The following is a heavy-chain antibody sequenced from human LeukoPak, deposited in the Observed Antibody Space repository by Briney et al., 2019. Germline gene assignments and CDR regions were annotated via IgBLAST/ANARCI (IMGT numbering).Heavy chain of an antibody. D-gene: IGHD2-2*01. Sequence: ASVKVSCKASGGTFSSYAISWVRQAPGQGLEWMGRIIPILGIANYAQKFQGRVTITADRSTSTAYMELSSLRAEDTAVYYCAKSVLVPAARYYYYMDVWGKGTTVTVSS. CDR3: AKSVLVPAARYYYYMDV. CDR2: IIPILGIA. J-gene: IGHJ6*03. CDR1: GGTFSSYA. V-gene: IGHV1-69*04.